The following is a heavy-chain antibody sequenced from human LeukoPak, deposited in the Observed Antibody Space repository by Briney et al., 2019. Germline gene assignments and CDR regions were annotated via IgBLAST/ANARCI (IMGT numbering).Heavy chain of an antibody. V-gene: IGHV4-34*01. CDR2: INHSGST. Sequence: PSETLSLTCAVYGGSFSGYYWSWIRQPPEKGLEWIGEINHSGSTNYNPSLKSRVTISVDTSKNQFSLKLSSVTAADTAVYYCARDLVAVAGTPMDYWGQGTLVTVSS. CDR1: GGSFSGYY. D-gene: IGHD6-19*01. J-gene: IGHJ4*02. CDR3: ARDLVAVAGTPMDY.